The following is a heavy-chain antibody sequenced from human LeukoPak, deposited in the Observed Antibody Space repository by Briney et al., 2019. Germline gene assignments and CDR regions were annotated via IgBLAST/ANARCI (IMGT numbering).Heavy chain of an antibody. D-gene: IGHD4-17*01. CDR1: GYTFTGYY. V-gene: IGHV1-2*02. Sequence: ASVKVSCKASGYTFTGYYMHWVRQAPGQGLEWKGWINPNSGGTNYAQKFQGRVTMTRDTSISTAYMELSRLRSDDTAVYYCARGRTTENWFDPWGQGTLVTVSS. CDR2: INPNSGGT. J-gene: IGHJ5*02. CDR3: ARGRTTENWFDP.